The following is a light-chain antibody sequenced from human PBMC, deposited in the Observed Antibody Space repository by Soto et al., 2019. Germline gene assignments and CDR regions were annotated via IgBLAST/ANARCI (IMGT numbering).Light chain of an antibody. V-gene: IGLV3-27*01. CDR3: YSAADNNQSV. J-gene: IGLJ1*01. CDR1: VLAKKY. Sequence: SYELTQPSSVSVSPGQTARITCSGDVLAKKYARWFQQKPGQAPVLVIYKDSERPSGIPERFSGSSSGTTVTLTISGAQVEDEADYYCYSAADNNQSVFGTGTKLTVL. CDR2: KDS.